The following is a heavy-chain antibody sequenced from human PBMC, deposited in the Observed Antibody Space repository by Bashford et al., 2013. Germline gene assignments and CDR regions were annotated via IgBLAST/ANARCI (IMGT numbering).Heavy chain of an antibody. V-gene: IGHV1-18*01. CDR1: GYVFTNYG. CDR2: NSAYNGNT. J-gene: IGHJ3*02. D-gene: IGHD3-22*01. CDR3: AREGALYFDQTRSEAFDI. Sequence: VASVKVSCKASGYVFTNYGISWVRQAPGQGLEWMGWNSAYNGNTNYAQQLQGRVTMTTDTSTSTAYMELRSLRSDDTAVYYCAREGALYFDQTRSEAFDIWGQGTVVTVSS.